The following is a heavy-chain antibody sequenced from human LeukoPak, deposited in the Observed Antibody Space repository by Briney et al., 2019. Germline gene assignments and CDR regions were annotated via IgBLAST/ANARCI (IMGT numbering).Heavy chain of an antibody. CDR3: ARGYKRTSMVRGVSYYYFHYMDV. Sequence: GASVNVSCKASGYTFTRYGISWVRQAPGQRLEWMGWINAGNGNTKYSQKFQGRVTITRDTSASTAYMELSSLRSEDTAVYYCARGYKRTSMVRGVSYYYFHYMDVWGIATTVTVSS. CDR1: GYTFTRYG. V-gene: IGHV1-3*01. CDR2: INAGNGNT. J-gene: IGHJ6*03. D-gene: IGHD3-10*01.